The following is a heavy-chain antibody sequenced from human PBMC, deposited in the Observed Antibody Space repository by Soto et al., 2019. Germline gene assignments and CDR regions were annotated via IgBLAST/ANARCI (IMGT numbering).Heavy chain of an antibody. CDR1: GFTFSSYA. V-gene: IGHV3-23*01. Sequence: GGSLRLSCAASGFTFSSYAMSWVRQAPGKGLEWVSAISGSGGSTYYADSVKGRFTISRDNSKNTLYLQMNSLRAEDTAVYYCAKVGRYCSGGSCRLNWFDPWGQGTLVTVSS. CDR2: ISGSGGST. D-gene: IGHD2-15*01. J-gene: IGHJ5*02. CDR3: AKVGRYCSGGSCRLNWFDP.